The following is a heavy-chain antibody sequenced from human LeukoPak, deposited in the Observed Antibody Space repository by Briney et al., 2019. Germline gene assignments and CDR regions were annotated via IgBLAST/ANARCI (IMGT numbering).Heavy chain of an antibody. Sequence: ASVKVSCQASGWTFTSYYIHWVRQAPGQGLEWMGIVNPSAGSTSYAQKFQGRVTMTRDTSTSTVYMELSSLRSEDTAVYYGARGEDSAVADRKPKFDDWGQGTLVTVSS. V-gene: IGHV1-46*01. CDR2: VNPSAGST. CDR3: ARGEDSAVADRKPKFDD. D-gene: IGHD6-19*01. CDR1: GWTFTSYY. J-gene: IGHJ4*02.